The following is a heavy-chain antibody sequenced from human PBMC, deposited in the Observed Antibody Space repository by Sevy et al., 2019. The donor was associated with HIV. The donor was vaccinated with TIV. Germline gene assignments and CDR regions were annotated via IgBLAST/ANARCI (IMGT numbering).Heavy chain of an antibody. CDR3: ARDIDSSGYSYAFDL. CDR1: GFIFSNYE. V-gene: IGHV3-48*03. D-gene: IGHD3-22*01. CDR2: ISPSGHAI. J-gene: IGHJ3*01. Sequence: GGSLRLSCKASGFIFSNYEMNWVRQAPGKGLEWVSYISPSGHAIYYADSVKGRFTVSRDNAKNSLYLQMNSLRGDDTALYYCARDIDSSGYSYAFDLWAKGQWSPSPQ.